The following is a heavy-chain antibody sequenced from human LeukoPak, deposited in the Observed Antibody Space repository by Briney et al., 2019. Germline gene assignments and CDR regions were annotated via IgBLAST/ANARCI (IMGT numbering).Heavy chain of an antibody. D-gene: IGHD4-11*01. V-gene: IGHV4-59*08. CDR2: IYYSGST. Sequence: SETLSLTCAFSGGSISTDYWSWVRHPPGKGLQWIGYIYYSGSTNYNPSLKSRVTISLNTAKNQSSLRLRSVTAADTAVYYCARRVAVGNYFDPWGQGTLVTVSS. CDR3: ARRVAVGNYFDP. CDR1: GGSISTDY. J-gene: IGHJ5*02.